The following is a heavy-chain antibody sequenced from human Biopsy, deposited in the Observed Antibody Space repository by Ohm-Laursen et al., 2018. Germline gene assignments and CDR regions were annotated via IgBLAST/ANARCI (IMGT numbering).Heavy chain of an antibody. CDR3: ARGSSRRAREGGMDV. Sequence: GSLRLSCSASGFTFTTYEMIWVRQAPGKGLEWISYISETSSHIYDADSVRGRFTVARDIAKNSLYLQLNSLRVEDTAVYYCARGSSRRAREGGMDVWGQGTTVTVSS. V-gene: IGHV3-21*01. J-gene: IGHJ6*02. D-gene: IGHD6-6*01. CDR2: ISETSSHI. CDR1: GFTFTTYE.